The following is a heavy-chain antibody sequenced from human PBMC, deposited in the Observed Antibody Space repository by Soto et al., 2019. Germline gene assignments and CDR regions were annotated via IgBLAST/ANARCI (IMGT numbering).Heavy chain of an antibody. J-gene: IGHJ4*02. Sequence: SLSCAASGFTFSMYWMHWVRQAPGKGLLWVSRINGDGTDTTYADSVKGRFTISRDNAKNTVYLQMNGLRAEDTAVYYCAREVGRGSGSYYLDYWGQETLATVSS. CDR2: INGDGTDT. CDR1: GFTFSMYW. CDR3: AREVGRGSGSYYLDY. D-gene: IGHD3-16*01. V-gene: IGHV3-74*03.